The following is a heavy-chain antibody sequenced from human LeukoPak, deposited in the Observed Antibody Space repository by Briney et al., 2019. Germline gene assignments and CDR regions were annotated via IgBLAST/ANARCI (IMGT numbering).Heavy chain of an antibody. CDR3: ARGRQGLTGDLAPYWYFDL. CDR2: ISAYNGNT. CDR1: GYTFTSYG. V-gene: IGHV1-18*01. J-gene: IGHJ2*01. Sequence: ASVKVSCKASGYTFTSYGISWVRQAPGQGLEWMGWISAYNGNTNHAQKLQGRVTMTTDTSTSTAYMELRSLRSDDTAVYYCARGRQGLTGDLAPYWYFDLWGRGTLVTVSS. D-gene: IGHD7-27*01.